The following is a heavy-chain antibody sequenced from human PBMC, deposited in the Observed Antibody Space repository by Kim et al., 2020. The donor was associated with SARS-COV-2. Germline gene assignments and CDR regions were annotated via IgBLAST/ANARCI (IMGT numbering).Heavy chain of an antibody. Sequence: SETLSLTCTVSGGSISRYYWSWIRQPPGKGLEWIGYIYYSGGTNYNPSLQSRVTISVDTSKNQFSLTLSSVTAADTAVYYCARELAYYDSSGFDAFDIWGQGTMVTVSS. J-gene: IGHJ3*02. D-gene: IGHD3-22*01. CDR3: ARELAYYDSSGFDAFDI. CDR1: GGSISRYY. V-gene: IGHV4-59*01. CDR2: IYYSGGT.